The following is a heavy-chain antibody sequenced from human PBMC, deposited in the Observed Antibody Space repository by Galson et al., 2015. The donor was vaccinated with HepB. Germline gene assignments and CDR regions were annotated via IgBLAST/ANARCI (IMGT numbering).Heavy chain of an antibody. CDR1: GSTFSNAW. CDR3: TTDGSGWAFDY. CDR2: IKSKTDGGTT. J-gene: IGHJ4*02. V-gene: IGHV3-15*01. Sequence: SLRLSCAASGSTFSNAWMSWVRQAPGKGLEWVGRIKSKTDGGTTDYAAPVKGRFTISRDDSKNTLYLQMNSLKTEDTAVYYCTTDGSGWAFDYWGQGTLVTVSS. D-gene: IGHD6-19*01.